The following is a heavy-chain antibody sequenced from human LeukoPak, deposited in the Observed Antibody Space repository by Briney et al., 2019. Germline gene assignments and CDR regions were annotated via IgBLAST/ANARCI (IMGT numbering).Heavy chain of an antibody. V-gene: IGHV3-30*02. Sequence: GGSLRLSCAASGFTFSSYGMHWARQAPGKGLEWVAFIRYDGSNKYYADSVKGRFTISRDNSKNTLYLQMNSLRAEDTAVYYCARGGSYLSAFDIWGQGTMVTVSS. J-gene: IGHJ3*02. CDR1: GFTFSSYG. CDR2: IRYDGSNK. CDR3: ARGGSYLSAFDI. D-gene: IGHD1-26*01.